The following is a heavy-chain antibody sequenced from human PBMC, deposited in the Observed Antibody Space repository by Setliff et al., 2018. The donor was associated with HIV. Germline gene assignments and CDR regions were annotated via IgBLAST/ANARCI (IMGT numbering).Heavy chain of an antibody. J-gene: IGHJ5*02. V-gene: IGHV1-2*02. Sequence: ASVKVSCKTSGYTFTGYHMHWVRQAPGQGLEWMGWINPNSGGTIYAQKFQDRVTMTRDTSSSTAYMELSRLRSDDTAVYYCARASPFWFDPWGQGTLVTVSS. CDR1: GYTFTGYH. CDR2: INPNSGGT. CDR3: ARASPFWFDP.